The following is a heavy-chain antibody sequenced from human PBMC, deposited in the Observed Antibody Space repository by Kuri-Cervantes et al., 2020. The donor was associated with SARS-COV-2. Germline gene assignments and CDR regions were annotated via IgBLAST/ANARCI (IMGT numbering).Heavy chain of an antibody. J-gene: IGHJ4*02. CDR1: GFTFSNYG. CDR2: ISGNGERT. Sequence: GESLKISCAASGFTFSNYGMNWVRQAPGKGLEWVSGISGNGERTYYPDSVKGRFTISRDNSKDTLHLQMNSLRAEDTAVYYCVRDGDHWNFDYWGQGTLVTVSS. D-gene: IGHD1-1*01. V-gene: IGHV3-23*01. CDR3: VRDGDHWNFDY.